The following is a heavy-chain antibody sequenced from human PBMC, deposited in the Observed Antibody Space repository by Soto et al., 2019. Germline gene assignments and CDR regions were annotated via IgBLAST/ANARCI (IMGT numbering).Heavy chain of an antibody. CDR3: ARDFGITIFGVVTPHDY. CDR2: ISAYNGNT. Sequence: QVQLVQSGAEVKKPGASVKVSCKASGYTFTSYGISWVRQAPGQGLEWMGWISAYNGNTNYAQKLQGRVTMTTDTSTSTAYMEMRSLRSDDTAVYYCARDFGITIFGVVTPHDYWGQGTLVTVSS. D-gene: IGHD3-3*01. CDR1: GYTFTSYG. V-gene: IGHV1-18*01. J-gene: IGHJ4*02.